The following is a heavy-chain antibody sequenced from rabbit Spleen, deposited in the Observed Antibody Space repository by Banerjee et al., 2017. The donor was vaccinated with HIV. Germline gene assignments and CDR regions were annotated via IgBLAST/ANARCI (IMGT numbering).Heavy chain of an antibody. J-gene: IGHJ6*01. Sequence: EESGGGLVQPGASLTLTCTASGVSFSSSSYMCWVRQAPGKGLEWIACIDAGSSGFTYFATWAKGRFTCSKTSSTTVTLQMTRLTAADTATYFCARDTSSSFSSYGMDLWGPGTLVTVS. V-gene: IGHV1S40*01. CDR2: IDAGSSGFT. CDR1: GVSFSSSSY. CDR3: ARDTSSSFSSYGMDL. D-gene: IGHD1-1*01.